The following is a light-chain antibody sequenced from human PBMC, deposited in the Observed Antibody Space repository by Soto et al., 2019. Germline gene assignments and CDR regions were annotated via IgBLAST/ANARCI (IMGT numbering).Light chain of an antibody. J-gene: IGLJ2*01. V-gene: IGLV2-8*01. Sequence: QSVLTQPPSASGSPGQSVTISCTGTSSDVGGYDFVSWYQQHPGKAPKLVIYEVTRRPSGVPDRFSGPKSGNTASLTVSGLQAEDEAVYYCSSYAGSTIFGGGTKLTVL. CDR2: EVT. CDR1: SSDVGGYDF. CDR3: SSYAGSTI.